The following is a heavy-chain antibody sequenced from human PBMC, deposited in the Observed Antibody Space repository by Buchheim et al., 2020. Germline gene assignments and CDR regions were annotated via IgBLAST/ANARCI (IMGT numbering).Heavy chain of an antibody. CDR2: INPDSGGT. V-gene: IGHV1-2*02. CDR1: GFTLTGYY. J-gene: IGHJ4*02. CDR3: ARTSSFDY. Sequence: QVQLAQSGAEVKKPGASVKVSGKASGFTLTGYYMHWVRQAPGQGLEWMGWINPDSGGTNYAQKFQGRVTMTRDTSINTAYMELSSLTSDDSAVYYCARTSSFDYWGQGTL.